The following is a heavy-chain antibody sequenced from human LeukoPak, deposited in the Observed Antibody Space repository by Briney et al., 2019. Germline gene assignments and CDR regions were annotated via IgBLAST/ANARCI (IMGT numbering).Heavy chain of an antibody. J-gene: IGHJ6*02. Sequence: PSETLSLTCTVSGGSISSYYWSWIRQPAGKGLEWIGRIYSSGSTNYNPSLKSRVTMSVDTSKNQFSLKLSSVTAADTAVYYCARGKGVLRFLEWLPEDYYYYYGMGVWGQGTTVTVSS. D-gene: IGHD3-3*01. CDR3: ARGKGVLRFLEWLPEDYYYYYGMGV. CDR1: GGSISSYY. V-gene: IGHV4-4*07. CDR2: IYSSGST.